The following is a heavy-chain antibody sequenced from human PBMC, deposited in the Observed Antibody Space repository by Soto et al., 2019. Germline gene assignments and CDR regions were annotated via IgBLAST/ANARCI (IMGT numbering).Heavy chain of an antibody. Sequence: SETLSLTCTVSGGSISSYYWSWIRQPPGKGLEWIGYIYYSGSTNYNPSLKSRVTISVDTSKNQFSLKLSSVTAADTAVYYCARIRESIVLMVYAISFDPWGQGTLVTVSS. CDR3: ARIRESIVLMVYAISFDP. CDR2: IYYSGST. V-gene: IGHV4-59*01. D-gene: IGHD2-8*01. CDR1: GGSISSYY. J-gene: IGHJ5*02.